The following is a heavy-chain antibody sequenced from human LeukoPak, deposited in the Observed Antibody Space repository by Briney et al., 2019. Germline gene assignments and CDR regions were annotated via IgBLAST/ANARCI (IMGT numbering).Heavy chain of an antibody. J-gene: IGHJ4*02. Sequence: GGSLRLSCAASGFTFSNYAMTWVRQAPGKGLEWVSSINTSGGNTYYADSVKGRFTISRDNSKNTLYLQMNSLRAEDTAVYYCAKDQRHYGDYVENYWGQGTLVTVSS. CDR2: INTSGGNT. V-gene: IGHV3-23*01. CDR3: AKDQRHYGDYVENY. CDR1: GFTFSNYA. D-gene: IGHD4-17*01.